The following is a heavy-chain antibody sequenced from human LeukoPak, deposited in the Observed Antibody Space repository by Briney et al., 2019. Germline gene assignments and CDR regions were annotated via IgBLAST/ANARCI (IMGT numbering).Heavy chain of an antibody. CDR2: IYYSGST. CDR1: GGSISSYY. Sequence: PSETLSLTCTVSGGSISSYYWSWIRQPPGKGLEWIGYIYYSGSTYYNPSLKSRVTISVDTSKNQFSLKLSSVTAADTAVYYCARDDSSGYWVYWGQGTLVTVSS. D-gene: IGHD3-22*01. V-gene: IGHV4-59*12. CDR3: ARDDSSGYWVY. J-gene: IGHJ4*02.